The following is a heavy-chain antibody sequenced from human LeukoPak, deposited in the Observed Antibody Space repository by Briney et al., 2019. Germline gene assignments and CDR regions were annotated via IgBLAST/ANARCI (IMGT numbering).Heavy chain of an antibody. CDR3: AKNGIVVVVPTHWFDP. CDR2: VSYDGSNK. D-gene: IGHD2-15*01. J-gene: IGHJ5*02. Sequence: PGGSLRLSCAASGFTFSRYGMHWVLQAPGKGLEWLSFVSYDGSNKYYADSVKGRFIISRDNSKNTLYLKMNSLRAEDTAVYYCAKNGIVVVVPTHWFDPWGQGTLVTVS. CDR1: GFTFSRYG. V-gene: IGHV3-30*18.